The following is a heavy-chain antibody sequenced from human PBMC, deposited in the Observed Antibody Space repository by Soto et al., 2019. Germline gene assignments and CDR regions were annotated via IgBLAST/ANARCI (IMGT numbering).Heavy chain of an antibody. CDR2: IIPILGIA. CDR3: ARDPRVGYYGSGSYPAGDV. CDR1: GGTFSSYT. D-gene: IGHD3-10*01. J-gene: IGHJ6*04. V-gene: IGHV1-69*04. Sequence: ASVKVSCKASGGTFSSYTISWVRQAPGQGLEWMGRIIPILGIANYAQKFQGRVTITADKSTSTAYMELSSLRSEDTAVYYCARDPRVGYYGSGSYPAGDVWGKGTTVTVSS.